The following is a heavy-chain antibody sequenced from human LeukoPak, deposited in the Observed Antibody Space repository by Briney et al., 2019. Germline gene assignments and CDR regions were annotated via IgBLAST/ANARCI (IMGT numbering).Heavy chain of an antibody. Sequence: GESLKISCKGSGYIFTNYWIGWVRQMPGKGLECMGIIYPSDSDTTYGPSFQGQVSISVDKSSGTAYLQWASLKSSDTAMYYCARLGAIVVIPDAMPDWYFDLWGRGTLVTVSS. CDR3: ARLGAIVVIPDAMPDWYFDL. CDR1: GYIFTNYW. V-gene: IGHV5-51*01. CDR2: IYPSDSDT. J-gene: IGHJ2*01. D-gene: IGHD2-2*01.